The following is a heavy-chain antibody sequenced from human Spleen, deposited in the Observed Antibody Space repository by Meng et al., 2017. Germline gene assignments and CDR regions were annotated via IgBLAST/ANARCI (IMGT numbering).Heavy chain of an antibody. CDR2: ISGYNGDT. D-gene: IGHD5-24*01. V-gene: IGHV1-18*04. Sequence: QVQLVQSGAEVRKPGASVKVSCKASGYTFTHHGIGWVRLAPGQGLEWMGWISGYNGDTHYAQKVQGRVTMTIDASTSTAYMELRSLRSDDTAVYYCARERDATYYFHNWGQGTLVTVSS. CDR1: GYTFTHHG. CDR3: ARERDATYYFHN. J-gene: IGHJ4*02.